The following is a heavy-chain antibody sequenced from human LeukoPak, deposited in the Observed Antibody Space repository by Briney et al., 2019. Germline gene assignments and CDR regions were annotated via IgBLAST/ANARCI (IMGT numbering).Heavy chain of an antibody. Sequence: GGSLRLSCAASGFTVSSNYMSWVRQAPGKGLEWVSVIYSGGFTYYADSVKGRFTISRDSSKNTLYLQMNSLRAEDTAVFYCARDRSRDCSSTSCYFDAFDIWGQGTMVTVSS. J-gene: IGHJ3*02. CDR2: IYSGGFT. V-gene: IGHV3-66*02. CDR1: GFTVSSNY. D-gene: IGHD2-2*01. CDR3: ARDRSRDCSSTSCYFDAFDI.